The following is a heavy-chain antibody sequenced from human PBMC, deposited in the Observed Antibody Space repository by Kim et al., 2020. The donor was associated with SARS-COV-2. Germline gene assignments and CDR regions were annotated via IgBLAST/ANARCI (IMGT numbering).Heavy chain of an antibody. CDR1: GGTFSSYT. D-gene: IGHD2-15*01. CDR3: ARDCSGGSCDEATGYYYGMDV. Sequence: SVKVSCKASGGTFSSYTISWVRQAPGQGLEWIGRIIPILGIANYAQKFQGRVTITADKSTSTAYMELSSLRSEDTAVYYCARDCSGGSCDEATGYYYGMDVWGQGTTVTVSS. V-gene: IGHV1-69*04. CDR2: IIPILGIA. J-gene: IGHJ6*02.